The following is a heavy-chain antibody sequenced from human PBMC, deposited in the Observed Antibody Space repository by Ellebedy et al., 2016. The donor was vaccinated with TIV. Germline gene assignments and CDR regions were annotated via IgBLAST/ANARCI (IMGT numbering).Heavy chain of an antibody. D-gene: IGHD2-2*01. CDR3: ARDAGHCSTTGCQIAATAASGFIDY. V-gene: IGHV1-2*02. J-gene: IGHJ4*02. CDR2: INPNSGDT. Sequence: ASVEVSCKASGYTFSGYYIHWVRQAPGQGLEWVGWINPNSGDTNYAQKFQGRVTMTRDTSITTAYMDLSRLRNDDTALYYCARDAGHCSTTGCQIAATAASGFIDYWGQGTLLIVSS. CDR1: GYTFSGYY.